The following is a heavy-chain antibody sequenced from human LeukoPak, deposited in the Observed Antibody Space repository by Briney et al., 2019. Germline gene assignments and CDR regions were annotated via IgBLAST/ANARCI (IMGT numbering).Heavy chain of an antibody. D-gene: IGHD3-22*01. CDR2: ISWNSGSI. CDR3: AKGSASYYDSSGYYLY. J-gene: IGHJ4*02. CDR1: GFTFNDYA. Sequence: GRSLRLSCAASGFTFNDYAMHWVRQAPGKGLEWVSGISWNSGSIGYADSVKGRFTISRDNAKNSLYLQMNSLRAEDTALYYCAKGSASYYDSSGYYLYWGQGTLVTVSS. V-gene: IGHV3-9*01.